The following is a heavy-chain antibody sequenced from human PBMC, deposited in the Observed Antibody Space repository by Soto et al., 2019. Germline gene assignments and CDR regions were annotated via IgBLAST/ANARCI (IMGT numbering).Heavy chain of an antibody. J-gene: IGHJ6*02. CDR1: GGTFSSYA. D-gene: IGHD2-21*02. CDR2: IIPIFGTA. Sequence: SVKVSCKASGGTFSSYAISWVRQAPGQGLEWMGGIIPIFGTANYAQKFQGRVTITADESTSTAYMELSSLRSEDTALYYCARDSARCGGDCDYYYYGMDVWGQGTTVTV. V-gene: IGHV1-69*13. CDR3: ARDSARCGGDCDYYYYGMDV.